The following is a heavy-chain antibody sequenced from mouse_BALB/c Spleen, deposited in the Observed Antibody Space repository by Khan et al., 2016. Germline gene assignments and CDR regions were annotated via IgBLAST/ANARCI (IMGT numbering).Heavy chain of an antibody. V-gene: IGHV14-3*02. Sequence: VQLQQSGAELVKPGASVKLSCTASGFNIKDTYMHWMIQRPEQGLEWIGRIDPANDNTKYDPKFQGKATITADTSSNTAYLQLSSLTSEDTAVYYCARSYYDSRFVYWGQGTLVTVSA. D-gene: IGHD2-4*01. J-gene: IGHJ3*01. CDR2: IDPANDNT. CDR3: ARSYYDSRFVY. CDR1: GFNIKDTY.